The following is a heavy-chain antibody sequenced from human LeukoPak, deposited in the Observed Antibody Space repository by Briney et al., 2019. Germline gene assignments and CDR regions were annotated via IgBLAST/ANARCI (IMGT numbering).Heavy chain of an antibody. CDR3: ARDHPTVSDAFDI. J-gene: IGHJ3*02. CDR2: IYHSGST. V-gene: IGHV4-39*07. Sequence: PSETLSLTCTVSGGSISSSSYYWGWIRQPPGKGLEWIGEIYHSGSTNYNPSLKSRVTISVDKSKNQFSLKLSSVTAADTAVYYCARDHPTVSDAFDIWGQGTMVTVSS. CDR1: GGSISSSSYY. D-gene: IGHD4-17*01.